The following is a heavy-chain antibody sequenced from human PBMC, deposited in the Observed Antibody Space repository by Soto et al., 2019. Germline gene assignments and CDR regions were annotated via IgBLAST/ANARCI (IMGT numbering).Heavy chain of an antibody. D-gene: IGHD6-19*01. CDR2: IYWNDNV. CDR3: AHGSGWLFDY. Sequence: QITLKESGPTLVKPTQTLTLTCTFSGFSLRDYAVGVGWIRQPPGKALEWLSFIYWNDNVYYSPSLRSRLTISKDTSKNQVVLTMTNMDPVDTATYYCAHGSGWLFDYWGQGTLVTVSS. J-gene: IGHJ4*02. CDR1: GFSLRDYAVG. V-gene: IGHV2-5*01.